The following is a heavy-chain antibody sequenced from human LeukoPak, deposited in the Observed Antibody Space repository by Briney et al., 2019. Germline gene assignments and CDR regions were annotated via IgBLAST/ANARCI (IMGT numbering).Heavy chain of an antibody. V-gene: IGHV1-2*02. J-gene: IGHJ6*03. CDR1: GYTFTGYY. D-gene: IGHD1-26*01. Sequence: GASVKVSCKASGYTFTGYYMHWVRQAPGQGLEWMGWINPNSGGTNYAQKFQGRVTMTRDTSISTAYMELSRLRSDDTAVYYCARGHSRGSYHDMDVWGKGTTVTISS. CDR2: INPNSGGT. CDR3: ARGHSRGSYHDMDV.